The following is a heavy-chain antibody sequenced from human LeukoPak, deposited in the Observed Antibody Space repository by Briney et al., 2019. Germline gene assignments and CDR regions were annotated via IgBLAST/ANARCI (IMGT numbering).Heavy chain of an antibody. D-gene: IGHD6-19*01. CDR2: IYYSGST. CDR3: ARRCSGWYGEHYYYMDV. J-gene: IGHJ6*03. CDR1: GVSISSYY. V-gene: IGHV4-59*01. Sequence: PSETLSLTCTVSGVSISSYYWSWIRQPPGKGLEWIGYIYYSGSTNYNPSLKSRVTISVDTSKNQFSLKLSSVTAADTAVYYCARRCSGWYGEHYYYMDVWGKGTTVTVSS.